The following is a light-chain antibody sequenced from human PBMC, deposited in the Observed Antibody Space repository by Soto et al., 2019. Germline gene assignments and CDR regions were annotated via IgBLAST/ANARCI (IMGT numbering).Light chain of an antibody. CDR3: QQYKNSYEWT. CDR2: KAS. V-gene: IGKV1-5*03. Sequence: DIQMTQSPSTLSASVGDRVTITCRASQSINDWLAWYQQKPGKAPRLLIYKASNLESGVASRFSGSGSGTEFTLTISSLQPDDFATYFCQQYKNSYEWTFGQGTKVEIK. CDR1: QSINDW. J-gene: IGKJ1*01.